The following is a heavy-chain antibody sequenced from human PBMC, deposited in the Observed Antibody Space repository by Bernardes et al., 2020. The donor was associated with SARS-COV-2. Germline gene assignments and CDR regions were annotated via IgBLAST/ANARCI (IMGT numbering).Heavy chain of an antibody. D-gene: IGHD1-26*01. Sequence: GGSLRLSCTASEFTFSSFWMNWVRQVPGKGLVWVSRINEDGTTTYYADSVKGRFTISRDNAKNTLFLQMNSLRAEDTAVYYCARDVAGREDCWGHGTLVTVSS. CDR1: EFTFSSFW. V-gene: IGHV3-74*01. CDR2: INEDGTTT. CDR3: ARDVAGREDC. J-gene: IGHJ4*01.